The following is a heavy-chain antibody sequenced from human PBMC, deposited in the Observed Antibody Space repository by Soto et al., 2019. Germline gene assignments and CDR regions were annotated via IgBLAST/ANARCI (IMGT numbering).Heavy chain of an antibody. CDR2: IDWDDDK. CDR1: GFSLSTSGMC. CDR3: ARYYDSSGYYTFDI. V-gene: IGHV2-70*01. Sequence: ESGPTLVNPTQTLTLTCTFSGFSLSTSGMCVSWIRQPPGKALEWLALIDWDDDKYYSTSLKTRLTISKDTSKNQVVLTMTNMDPVDTATYYCARYYDSSGYYTFDIWGQGTMVTVSS. J-gene: IGHJ3*02. D-gene: IGHD3-22*01.